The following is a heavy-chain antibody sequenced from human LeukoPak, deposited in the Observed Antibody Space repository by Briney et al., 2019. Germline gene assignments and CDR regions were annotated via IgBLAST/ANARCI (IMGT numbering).Heavy chain of an antibody. Sequence: SETLSLTCTVPRHSISSSSYYWGWIRQPPGKGLEWIGSIYYSGSTYYNPSLKSRVTISVDTSKSQFSLKLSSVTAADTAVYYCARLIRSAAAFDPWGQGTLVTVSS. CDR3: ARLIRSAAAFDP. V-gene: IGHV4-39*01. D-gene: IGHD6-13*01. J-gene: IGHJ5*02. CDR1: RHSISSSSYY. CDR2: IYYSGST.